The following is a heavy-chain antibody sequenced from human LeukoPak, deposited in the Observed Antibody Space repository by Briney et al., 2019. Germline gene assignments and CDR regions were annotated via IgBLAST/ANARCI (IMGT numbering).Heavy chain of an antibody. V-gene: IGHV3-23*01. Sequence: PGGSLRLSCAASGFTFSSYAMSWVRQAPGKGLEWVSAISGSGGSTYYADSVKGRFTISRDNSKNTLYLQMNSLRAEVTAVYYCAKAVLYYYDSSGYLYFGYWGQGTLVTVSS. CDR2: ISGSGGST. J-gene: IGHJ4*02. D-gene: IGHD3-22*01. CDR1: GFTFSSYA. CDR3: AKAVLYYYDSSGYLYFGY.